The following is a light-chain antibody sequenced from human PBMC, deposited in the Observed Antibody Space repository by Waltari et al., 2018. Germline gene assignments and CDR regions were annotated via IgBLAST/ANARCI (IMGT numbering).Light chain of an antibody. Sequence: QSALTQPASVSGSPGQSITTSCTGTSSDVGAYNYVSWYQQHPGKAPKFMIYDVSNRPSGVANRFSGSKSGNTASLTISGLQAEDEADYYCSSYTSSSTVVFGGGTKLTVL. CDR1: SSDVGAYNY. J-gene: IGLJ2*01. V-gene: IGLV2-14*03. CDR3: SSYTSSSTVV. CDR2: DVS.